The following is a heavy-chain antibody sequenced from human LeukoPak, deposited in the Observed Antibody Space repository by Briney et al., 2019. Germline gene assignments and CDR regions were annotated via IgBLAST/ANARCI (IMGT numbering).Heavy chain of an antibody. CDR1: GFTFSSYA. CDR2: ISYDGSNK. Sequence: GGSLRLSCAASGFTFSSYAMHWVRQAPGKGLEWVAVISYDGSNKYHADSVKGRFTISRDNSKNTLYLQMNSLRAEDTAVYYCAREHSSSRIYFDYWGQGTLVTVSS. V-gene: IGHV3-30*04. D-gene: IGHD6-6*01. J-gene: IGHJ4*02. CDR3: AREHSSSRIYFDY.